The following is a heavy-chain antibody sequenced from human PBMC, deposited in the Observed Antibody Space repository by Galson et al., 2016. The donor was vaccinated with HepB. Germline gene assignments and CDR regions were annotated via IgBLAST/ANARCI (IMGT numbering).Heavy chain of an antibody. V-gene: IGHV1-18*01. CDR2: NSSYSGNT. J-gene: IGHJ4*02. CDR1: GYTFTSNG. CDR3: ARDQPRGLLD. Sequence: SVKVSCKASGYTFTSNGISWVRQASGQGLEWMGWNSSYSGNTNYAQKLQGRVTMTTDTSTSTAYLELRSLGSDDTAVYYRARDQPRGLLDWGQGTLVTVSS.